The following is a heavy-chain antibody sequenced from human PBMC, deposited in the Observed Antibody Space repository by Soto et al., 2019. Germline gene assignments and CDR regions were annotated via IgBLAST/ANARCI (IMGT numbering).Heavy chain of an antibody. J-gene: IGHJ4*02. D-gene: IGHD3-10*01. CDR3: ARKDYYGSGIYYFDY. V-gene: IGHV1-3*01. CDR1: GYTFTTYP. Sequence: EASVKVSCKSSGYTFTTYPIHWVRQAPRQSLEWMGWINPANGDTGYSQNFQGRVTITRDTSARTAYMELSSLRSEDTAVYYCARKDYYGSGIYYFDYWGQGTLVTVSS. CDR2: INPANGDT.